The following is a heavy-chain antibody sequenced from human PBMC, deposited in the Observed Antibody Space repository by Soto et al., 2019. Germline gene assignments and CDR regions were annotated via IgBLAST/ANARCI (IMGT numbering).Heavy chain of an antibody. V-gene: IGHV3-33*01. D-gene: IGHD3-10*01. CDR2: IWYDGSNK. CDR3: ARAFALHTSWFGELLDY. Sequence: QVQLVESGGGVVQPGRSLRLSCAASGFTFSSYGMHWVRQAPGKGLEWVAVIWYDGSNKYYADSVKGRFTISRDNSKNTLYLQMNSLRAEDTAVYYCARAFALHTSWFGELLDYWGQGTLVTVSS. CDR1: GFTFSSYG. J-gene: IGHJ4*02.